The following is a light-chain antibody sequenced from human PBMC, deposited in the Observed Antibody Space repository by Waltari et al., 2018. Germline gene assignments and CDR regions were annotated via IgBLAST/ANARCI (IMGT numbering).Light chain of an antibody. CDR3: CSFAGTYTWV. V-gene: IGLV2-11*01. CDR2: DVT. CDR1: TSHVGGYHY. Sequence: SALTQPRSVSGSPGQSVTISCTGTTSHVGGYHYVSWYQHHPGKAPKLMIFDVTQRPSGVPDRFSGSKSANTASLTISGLQAEDEADYYCCSFAGTYTWVFGGGTKVTVL. J-gene: IGLJ3*02.